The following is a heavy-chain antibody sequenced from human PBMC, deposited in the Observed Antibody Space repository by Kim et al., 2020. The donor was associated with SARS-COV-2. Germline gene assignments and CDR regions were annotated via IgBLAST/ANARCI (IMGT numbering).Heavy chain of an antibody. V-gene: IGHV1-18*01. D-gene: IGHD2-2*01. CDR1: GYTFTSYG. CDR3: ARDRADYCSSTSCYVWWFDP. Sequence: ASVKVSCKASGYTFTSYGISWVRQAPGQGLEWRGWISAYNGNTNYAQKLQGRVTMTTDTSTSTAYMELRSLRSDDTAGYYCARDRADYCSSTSCYVWWFDPWGQGTLVTVSS. J-gene: IGHJ5*02. CDR2: ISAYNGNT.